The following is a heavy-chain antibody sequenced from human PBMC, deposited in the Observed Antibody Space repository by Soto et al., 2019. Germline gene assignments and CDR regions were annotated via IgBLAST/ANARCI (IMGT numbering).Heavy chain of an antibody. CDR3: ARVVVVPAIWGDYFAS. CDR1: GGSITSGGYS. J-gene: IGHJ4*01. CDR2: IYHSGST. D-gene: IGHD2-15*01. V-gene: IGHV4-30-2*01. Sequence: QLQLQESGSGLVKPSQTLSLTCAVSGGSITSGGYSWSWIRQPPGKGLECIANIYHSGSTYYNPSLKSRVTISLKRSNNQFYLALSSVTAADTAVEYCARVVVVPAIWGDYFASWGHGTLVNVSS.